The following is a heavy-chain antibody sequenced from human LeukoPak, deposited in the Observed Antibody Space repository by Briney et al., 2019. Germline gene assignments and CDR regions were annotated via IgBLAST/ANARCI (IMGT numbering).Heavy chain of an antibody. Sequence: GGSLRLFCAASGFTFSSYWMSWVRQAPGKGLEWVANIKQDGSEKYYVDSVKGRFTISRDNAKNSLYLQMNSLRAEDTAVYYCARDEMATSQYFQHWGQGTLVTVSS. CDR2: IKQDGSEK. CDR1: GFTFSSYW. CDR3: ARDEMATSQYFQH. J-gene: IGHJ1*01. D-gene: IGHD5-24*01. V-gene: IGHV3-7*01.